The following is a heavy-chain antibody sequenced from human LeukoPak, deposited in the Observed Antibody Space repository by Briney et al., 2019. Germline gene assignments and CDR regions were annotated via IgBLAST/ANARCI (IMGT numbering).Heavy chain of an antibody. J-gene: IGHJ5*02. V-gene: IGHV4-59*01. D-gene: IGHD3-10*01. CDR1: GGSISPYF. CDR2: ISYTGNN. CDR3: ARDDYRGVTNFDP. Sequence: SETLSLTCTVSGGSISPYFWSWIRQPPGKGLEWIGYISYTGNNNYNPSHKSRVTISVDTSKTQFSLQLTSVTAADTAVYYCARDDYRGVTNFDPWGQGTLVTVSS.